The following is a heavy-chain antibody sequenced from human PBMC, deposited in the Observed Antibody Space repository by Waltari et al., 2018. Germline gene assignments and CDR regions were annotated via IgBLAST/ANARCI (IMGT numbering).Heavy chain of an antibody. J-gene: IGHJ4*02. D-gene: IGHD1-1*01. CDR2: LDPKTGDR. Sequence: QVQLVQSGTEVTKPGASVEVSCPAFAYTFTAYFLHWVRQAPGQGLEWMGWLDPKTGDRNSAPRFQGRVTMTRDTSINTAYLKVTSLKSDDTAVYYCVRDVNDDPRGDYWGQGTLVTVSS. CDR3: VRDVNDDPRGDY. CDR1: AYTFTAYF. V-gene: IGHV1-2*02.